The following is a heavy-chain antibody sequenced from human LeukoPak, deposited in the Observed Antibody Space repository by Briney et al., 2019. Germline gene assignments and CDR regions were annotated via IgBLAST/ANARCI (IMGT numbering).Heavy chain of an antibody. J-gene: IGHJ5*02. CDR3: ARAAVVVPAAGGWFDP. D-gene: IGHD2-2*01. CDR1: GGSISSYY. V-gene: IGHV4-4*07. CDR2: IYTSGST. Sequence: PSETLSLTCTVSGGSISSYYWSWIRQPAGKGLEWIGRIYTSGSTNYNPSLKSRVTMSVDTSKNQFSLKLSSVTAADTAVYYCARAAVVVPAAGGWFDPWGQGTLVTVSS.